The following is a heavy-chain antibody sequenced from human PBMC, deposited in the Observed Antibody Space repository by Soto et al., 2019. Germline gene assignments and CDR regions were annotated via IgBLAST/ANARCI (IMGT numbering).Heavy chain of an antibody. CDR3: STTVITAPLFEY. D-gene: IGHD3-16*01. J-gene: IGHJ4*02. CDR1: GFTFSGHY. V-gene: IGHV3-72*01. CDR2: IRNKPNGHTT. Sequence: GGSLRLSCAGSGFTFSGHYMDWVRQAPGKGLEWLGRIRNKPNGHTTEYAASVKGRFTISRDDSKNSVYLLMNSLKSEDTAVYYCSTTVITAPLFEYWGQGTLVTVSS.